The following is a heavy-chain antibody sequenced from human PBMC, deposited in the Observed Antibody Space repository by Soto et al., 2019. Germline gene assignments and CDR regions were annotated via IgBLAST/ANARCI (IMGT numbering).Heavy chain of an antibody. CDR1: GGTFSSYA. CDR2: IIPIFGTA. J-gene: IGHJ6*02. V-gene: IGHV1-69*12. D-gene: IGHD3-3*01. Sequence: QVQLVQSGAEVKKPGSSVKVSCKASGGTFSSYAISWVRQAPGQGLEWMGGIIPIFGTANYAQKFQGRVTMTADESTSTAYMELSSLRSEDTAVYYCARDPSITIFGVVIIPDYYYGMDVWGQGTTVTVSS. CDR3: ARDPSITIFGVVIIPDYYYGMDV.